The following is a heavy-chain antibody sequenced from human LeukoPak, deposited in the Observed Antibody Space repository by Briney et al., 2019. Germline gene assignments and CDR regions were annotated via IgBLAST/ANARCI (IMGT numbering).Heavy chain of an antibody. V-gene: IGHV3-48*03. CDR1: GFTFSSYE. Sequence: GGSLRLSCAASGFTFSSYEMNWVRQAPGKGLEWVSYISSNGSTIYYADSVKGRFTISRDNAKNSLYLQMNSLRAEDTALYYCAREPNDYGDAFDYWGQGTLVTVSS. CDR2: ISSNGSTI. CDR3: AREPNDYGDAFDY. J-gene: IGHJ4*02. D-gene: IGHD4-17*01.